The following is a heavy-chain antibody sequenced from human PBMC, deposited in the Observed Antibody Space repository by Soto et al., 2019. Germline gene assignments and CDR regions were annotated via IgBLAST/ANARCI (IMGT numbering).Heavy chain of an antibody. CDR1: GFTFSSYA. V-gene: IGHV3-23*01. D-gene: IGHD6-6*01. J-gene: IGHJ6*02. CDR3: AKDSPSSSSAGYYYYGMDV. Sequence: EVQLLESGGGLVQPGGSLRLSCAASGFTFSSYAMSWVRQAPGKGLEWVSAISGSGGSTYYADSVKGRFTISRDNSKNTLYLQMNSLRAEDTAVYYCAKDSPSSSSAGYYYYGMDVWGQGTTVTVSS. CDR2: ISGSGGST.